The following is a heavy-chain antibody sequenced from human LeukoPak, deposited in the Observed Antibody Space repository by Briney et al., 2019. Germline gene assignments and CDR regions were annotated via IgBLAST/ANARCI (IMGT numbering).Heavy chain of an antibody. V-gene: IGHV1-69*06. J-gene: IGHJ5*02. CDR2: IIPIFGTA. CDR3: ATVDYGNWFDP. Sequence: SVKVSCKASGGTFSSYAISWVRQAPGQGLEWMGGIIPIFGTANYAQKFQGRVTMTEDTSTDTAYMELSSLRSEDTAVYYCATVDYGNWFDPWGQGTLVTVSS. D-gene: IGHD3-16*01. CDR1: GGTFSSYA.